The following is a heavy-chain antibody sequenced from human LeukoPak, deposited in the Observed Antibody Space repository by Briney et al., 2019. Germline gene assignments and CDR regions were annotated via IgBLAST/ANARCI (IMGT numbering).Heavy chain of an antibody. J-gene: IGHJ4*02. D-gene: IGHD5-18*01. CDR1: GFTFSNAW. Sequence: GGSLRLSCAASGFTFSNAWMSWVRQAPGKGLEWVSSISSSSSYIYYADSVKGRFTISRDNAKNSLYLQMNSLRAEDTAVYYCARDRGGYSYGSHLYWGQGTLVTVSS. CDR3: ARDRGGYSYGSHLY. V-gene: IGHV3-21*01. CDR2: ISSSSSYI.